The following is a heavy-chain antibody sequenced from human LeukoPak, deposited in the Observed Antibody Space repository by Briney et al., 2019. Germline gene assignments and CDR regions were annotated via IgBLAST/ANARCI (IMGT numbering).Heavy chain of an antibody. CDR2: INQSGTT. J-gene: IGHJ4*02. CDR3: AGEATPEVF. V-gene: IGHV4-34*01. CDR1: GGSFSDYY. D-gene: IGHD1-14*01. Sequence: SETLSLTCAVYGGSFSDYYWNWIRQPPGKGLEWIGEINQSGTTNYNPSLKSRLTISLDTSKNHLFLKLTSATAADTALYYCAGEATPEVFWGQGILVTVSA.